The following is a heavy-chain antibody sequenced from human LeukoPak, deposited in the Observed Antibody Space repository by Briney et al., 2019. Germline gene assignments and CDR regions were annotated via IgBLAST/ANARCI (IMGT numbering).Heavy chain of an antibody. CDR3: ASGAYYESSGYYIPYYFDY. V-gene: IGHV3-33*08. CDR2: IWYDGSNK. Sequence: GGSLRLSCAASGFTFSSYGMHWVRQAPGKGLEWVAVIWYDGSNKYYADSVKGRFTISRDNSKNTLYLQMNSLRAEDTAVYYCASGAYYESSGYYIPYYFDYWGQGTLVTVSS. J-gene: IGHJ4*02. D-gene: IGHD3-22*01. CDR1: GFTFSSYG.